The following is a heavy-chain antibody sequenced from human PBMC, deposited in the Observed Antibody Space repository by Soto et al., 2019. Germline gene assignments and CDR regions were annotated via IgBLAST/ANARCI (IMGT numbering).Heavy chain of an antibody. CDR3: ARHGSLYSCGWDRLGG. J-gene: IGHJ4*02. Sequence: QLQLQESGPGLVKPSETLSLTCTVSGGSISSSSYYWGWIRQPPGKGLEWIGSIYYSGSTYYNPSVKSRVTIAVDTSKNQFSLKLSSVTAADRAVYYCARHGSLYSCGWDRLGGWGQGTLVTVSS. D-gene: IGHD6-19*01. V-gene: IGHV4-39*01. CDR2: IYYSGST. CDR1: GGSISSSSYY.